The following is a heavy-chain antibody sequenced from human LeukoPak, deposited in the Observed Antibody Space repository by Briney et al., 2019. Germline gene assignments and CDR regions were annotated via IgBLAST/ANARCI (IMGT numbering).Heavy chain of an antibody. V-gene: IGHV3-48*01. Sequence: GGSLRLSCAVSGFTFSNYGMNWVRQAPGKGLEWVSYVSTSSTTIYYADSVKGRFTISRENAKNSLYLQMNSLRAEDTALYHCARGNLYGSGSYDYWGQGTLVTVSS. J-gene: IGHJ4*02. CDR2: VSTSSTTI. CDR3: ARGNLYGSGSYDY. CDR1: GFTFSNYG. D-gene: IGHD3-10*01.